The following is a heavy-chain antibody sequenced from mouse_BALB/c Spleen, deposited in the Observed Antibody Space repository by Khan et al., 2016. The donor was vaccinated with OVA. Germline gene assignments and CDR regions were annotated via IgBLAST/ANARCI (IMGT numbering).Heavy chain of an antibody. V-gene: IGHV1-76*01. Sequence: QVQLKESGAELVRPGASVKLSCKTFGYIFTSYWIHWVKQRSGQGLEWIARIYPGTGSSYYNEKFRGKATLTADKSSSTAFMQLSSLKSEDSAVYFWARGGDSDEAWFAYWGQGTLVTVSA. CDR3: ARGGDSDEAWFAY. CDR2: IYPGTGSS. J-gene: IGHJ3*01. CDR1: GYIFTSYW.